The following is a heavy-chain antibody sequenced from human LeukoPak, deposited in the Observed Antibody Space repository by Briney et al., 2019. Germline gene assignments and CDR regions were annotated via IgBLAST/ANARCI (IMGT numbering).Heavy chain of an antibody. CDR2: INPSGGST. CDR3: ARGSIVVVTDPEYFQY. J-gene: IGHJ1*01. V-gene: IGHV1-46*01. CDR1: GYTFTNYY. Sequence: ASVKVSCKASGYTFTNYYMHWVRLAPGQGLEWMGIINPSGGSTSYAQKFQGRVTMTRDTSTSTVYMELSSLRSEDTAVYYCARGSIVVVTDPEYFQYWGQGTLVTVSS. D-gene: IGHD2-21*02.